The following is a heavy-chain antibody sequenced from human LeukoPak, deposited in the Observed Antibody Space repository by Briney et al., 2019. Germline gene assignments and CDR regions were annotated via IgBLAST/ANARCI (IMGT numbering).Heavy chain of an antibody. CDR3: ARDVGYYDSSGSNALDY. J-gene: IGHJ4*02. CDR2: ISAYNGNT. D-gene: IGHD3-22*01. V-gene: IGHV1-18*01. CDR1: GYTFTSYG. Sequence: ASVKVSCTASGYTFTSYGISWVRQAPGQGLEWMGWISAYNGNTNYAQKLQGRVTMTTDTSTSTAYMELRSLRSDDTAVYYCARDVGYYDSSGSNALDYWGQGTLVTVSS.